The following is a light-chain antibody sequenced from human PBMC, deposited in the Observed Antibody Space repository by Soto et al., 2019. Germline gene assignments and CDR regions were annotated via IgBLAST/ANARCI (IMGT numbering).Light chain of an antibody. CDR2: QAS. V-gene: IGKV1-5*03. J-gene: IGKJ1*01. CDR1: ESVSRW. Sequence: DIQMTQSPSTLSASVGARVTITCRASESVSRWLAGYQQKPGRTPKLLIYQASTLETGVPSRFSGSGSGTEFTLTISSLQPDDFATYYCQQYNAYSQGFGQGTKVEIK. CDR3: QQYNAYSQG.